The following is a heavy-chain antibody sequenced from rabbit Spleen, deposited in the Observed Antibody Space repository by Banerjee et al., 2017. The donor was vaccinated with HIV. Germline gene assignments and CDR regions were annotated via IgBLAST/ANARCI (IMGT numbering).Heavy chain of an antibody. CDR1: GFSFSYSDY. CDR2: VSADVPFTT. V-gene: IGHV1S40*01. J-gene: IGHJ3*01. D-gene: IGHD8-1*01. CDR3: ARDSGTSFSSYGMDL. Sequence: QSLEESGGDLVKPGASLTLTCTASGFSFSYSDYLCWVRQPPGNGPEWIACVSADVPFTTYYASWAKGRFTISKPSSTTLTLQMTSLTAADTATYFCARDSGTSFSSYGMDLWGQGTLVTVS.